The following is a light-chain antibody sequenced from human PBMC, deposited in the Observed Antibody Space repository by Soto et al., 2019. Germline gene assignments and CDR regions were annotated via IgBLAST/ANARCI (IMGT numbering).Light chain of an antibody. CDR2: DVS. V-gene: IGLV2-11*01. CDR1: SSDVGGYNY. J-gene: IGLJ1*01. Sequence: QSVLTQPRSVSRSPGQSVTISCTGTSSDVGGYNYVSWYQQHPGKAPKLMIYDVSKRPSGVPDRFSGSKSGNTASLTISGLQAEDEADYYCCSYAGSYPYVFGTGTKLTVL. CDR3: CSYAGSYPYV.